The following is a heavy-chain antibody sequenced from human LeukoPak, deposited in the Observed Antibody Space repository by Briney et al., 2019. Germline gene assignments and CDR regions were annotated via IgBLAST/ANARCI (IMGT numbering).Heavy chain of an antibody. J-gene: IGHJ4*02. Sequence: ASVQVSCKASGYTFTSYGISWVRQAPGQGLEWMGGIIPIFGTANYAQKFQGRVTITTDESTSTAYMELSSLRSEDTAVYYCARGELRLGELSSSFDYWGQGTLVTVSS. CDR1: GYTFTSYG. CDR2: IIPIFGTA. D-gene: IGHD3-16*02. CDR3: ARGELRLGELSSSFDY. V-gene: IGHV1-69*05.